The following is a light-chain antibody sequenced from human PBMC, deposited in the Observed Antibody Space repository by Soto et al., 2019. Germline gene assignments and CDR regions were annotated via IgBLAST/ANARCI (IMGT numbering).Light chain of an antibody. J-gene: IGLJ2*01. V-gene: IGLV2-8*01. CDR3: SSYAGSKNVV. CDR2: EVS. Sequence: QSALTQPPSASGSPGQSVTISCTGTSSDVGGYNYVSWYQQHPGKAPKLMIYEVSKRPSGVPDRFSGSKSGNPASLTVSGLQAEDEADYYCSSYAGSKNVVFGGGTELTVL. CDR1: SSDVGGYNY.